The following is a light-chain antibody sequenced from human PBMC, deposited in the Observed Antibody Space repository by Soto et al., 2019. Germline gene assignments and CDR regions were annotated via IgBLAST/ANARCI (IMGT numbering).Light chain of an antibody. CDR1: QTINNN. CDR3: HQDNNWPDP. CDR2: AAS. J-gene: IGKJ1*01. V-gene: IGKV3-15*01. Sequence: VMTQAPATLSVSPGESATLSCRASQTINNNIAWYQLKDGNIPRLPIYAASTRATDIPARFTGSESATEFTLTISSLQSEDFAEYHCHQDNNWPDPFGPVTKVDIK.